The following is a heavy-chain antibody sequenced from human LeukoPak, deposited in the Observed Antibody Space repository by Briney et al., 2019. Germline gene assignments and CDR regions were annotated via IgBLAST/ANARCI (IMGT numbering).Heavy chain of an antibody. D-gene: IGHD2-21*02. V-gene: IGHV1-69*04. CDR3: ARAPTVCGGACYSYGMDV. CDR1: GGTFSSYA. J-gene: IGHJ6*02. CDR2: IIPILGIA. Sequence: ASVKVSCKASGGTFSSYAISWVRQAPGQGLEWMGRIIPILGIANYAQKFQGRVTITADKSTSTAYMELSSLRSEDTAVYYCARAPTVCGGACYSYGMDVWGQGTTVTVSS.